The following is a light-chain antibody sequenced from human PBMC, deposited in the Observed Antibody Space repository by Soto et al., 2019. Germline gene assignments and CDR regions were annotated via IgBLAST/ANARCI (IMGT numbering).Light chain of an antibody. CDR3: HQYNNWPRT. V-gene: IGKV3-15*01. CDR1: QNVNFN. Sequence: EIVMTQSPATLSVSPGESATLSCRASQNVNFNLAWYQQKPGQAPRLLIYGASSRATAIPARFRGSGSGTEFTLSISSLQSEDFAVYYCHQYNNWPRTFGQGTKVEIK. J-gene: IGKJ1*01. CDR2: GAS.